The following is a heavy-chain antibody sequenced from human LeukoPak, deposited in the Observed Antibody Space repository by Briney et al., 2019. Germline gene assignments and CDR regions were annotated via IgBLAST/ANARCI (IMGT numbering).Heavy chain of an antibody. Sequence: GASVKVSCKASGYTFTSYYMHWVRQAPGQGLEWMGIINPSGGSTSYAQKFQGRVTMTTDTSTSTVYMELRSLRSDDTAVYYCAFSSYYLQGNYYYMDVWGKGTTVTVSS. CDR3: AFSSYYLQGNYYYMDV. J-gene: IGHJ6*03. V-gene: IGHV1-46*01. CDR2: INPSGGST. D-gene: IGHD1-26*01. CDR1: GYTFTSYY.